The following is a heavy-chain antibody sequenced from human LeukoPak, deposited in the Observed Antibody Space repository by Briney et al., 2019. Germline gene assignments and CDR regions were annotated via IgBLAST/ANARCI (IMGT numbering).Heavy chain of an antibody. Sequence: ASVTVSCKTSGYTFTDYDIHWVGQAPGHGLEWMGWMNPNSGKTNYAQKLQGRVTFSRNTSLSVAYMELSGLRSEDAAVYFCARGDFGETNTAFDIWGQGTMVAVSS. V-gene: IGHV1-8*03. D-gene: IGHD4-17*01. J-gene: IGHJ3*02. CDR3: ARGDFGETNTAFDI. CDR1: GYTFTDYD. CDR2: MNPNSGKT.